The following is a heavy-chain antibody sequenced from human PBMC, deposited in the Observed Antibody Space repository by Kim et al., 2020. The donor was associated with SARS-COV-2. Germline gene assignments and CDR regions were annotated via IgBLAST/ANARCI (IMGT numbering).Heavy chain of an antibody. J-gene: IGHJ6*02. CDR1: GFTFSSYS. Sequence: GGSLRLSCAASGFTFSSYSMNWVRQAPGKGLEWVSSISSSSSYIYYADPVKGRFIISRDNAKNLLYLQMNSLRAEDTAVYYCARAYGDYVGYYYYYGMDVWGQGTTVTVSS. CDR2: ISSSSSYI. CDR3: ARAYGDYVGYYYYYGMDV. V-gene: IGHV3-21*01. D-gene: IGHD4-17*01.